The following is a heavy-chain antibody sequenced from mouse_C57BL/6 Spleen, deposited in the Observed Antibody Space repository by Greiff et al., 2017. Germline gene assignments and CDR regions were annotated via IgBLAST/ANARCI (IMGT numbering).Heavy chain of an antibody. CDR3: ARQRDSNYSWFAY. Sequence: EVMLVESGGGLVQPGGSLKLSCAASGFTFSDYYMYWVRQTPEKRLEWVAYISNGGGSTYYSDTVKGRFTISRDNAKNTLYLQMSRLKSEDTAMYYCARQRDSNYSWFAYWGQGTLVTVSA. D-gene: IGHD2-5*01. J-gene: IGHJ3*01. V-gene: IGHV5-12*01. CDR2: ISNGGGST. CDR1: GFTFSDYY.